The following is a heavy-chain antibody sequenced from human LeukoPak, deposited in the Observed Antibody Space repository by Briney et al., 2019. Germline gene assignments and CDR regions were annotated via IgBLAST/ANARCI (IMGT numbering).Heavy chain of an antibody. V-gene: IGHV4-59*08. CDR1: GGPISSNY. CDR2: IYYSGRA. Sequence: PSETLSLTCTVSGGPISSNYWSWIRQPPGKGPEWIGYIYYSGRANYNPSLKSRVTISVDTSKNQFSLKLSSVPAADTAVYYCARRYDIWGQGTMVTVSS. CDR3: ARRYDI. J-gene: IGHJ3*02.